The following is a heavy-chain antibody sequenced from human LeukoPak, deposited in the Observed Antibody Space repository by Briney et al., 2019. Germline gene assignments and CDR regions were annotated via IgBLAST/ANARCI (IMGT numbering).Heavy chain of an antibody. V-gene: IGHV3-21*01. Sequence: GGSLRLSCAASGFTFSSYSMNWVRQAPGKGLEWVSSISSSSSYIYYADSAKGRFTISRDNAKNSLYLQMNSLRAEDTAVYYCASALPPAVTTGGFWGQGTLVTVSS. J-gene: IGHJ4*02. D-gene: IGHD4-17*01. CDR3: ASALPPAVTTGGF. CDR2: ISSSSSYI. CDR1: GFTFSSYS.